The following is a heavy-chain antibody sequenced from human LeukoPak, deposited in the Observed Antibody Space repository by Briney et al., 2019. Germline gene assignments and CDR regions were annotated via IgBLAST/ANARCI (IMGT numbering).Heavy chain of an antibody. CDR2: ISGSGGST. D-gene: IGHD1-26*01. V-gene: IGHV3-23*01. Sequence: SLRLSCAASGFTFSSYGMSWVRQAPGKGLEWVSAISGSGGSTYYADSVKGRFTISRDNSKNTLYLQMNSLRAEDTAVYYCARLGGSYSDYFDYWGQGTLVTVSS. CDR1: GFTFSSYG. CDR3: ARLGGSYSDYFDY. J-gene: IGHJ4*02.